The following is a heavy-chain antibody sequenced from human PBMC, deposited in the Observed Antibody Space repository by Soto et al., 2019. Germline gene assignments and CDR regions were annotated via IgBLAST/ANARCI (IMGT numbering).Heavy chain of an antibody. CDR1: GFTLTDYA. Sequence: GGSLRLSCAASGFTLTDYAIHWVRQPPGKGLEWVALVSYDGTNTYYADSVKGRFTISRGTSQITLFLQMDSLRPEDTAVYYCARDPPKYTSSSRRRYYYYGMDVWGQGTTVTVSS. CDR3: ARDPPKYTSSSRRRYYYYGMDV. CDR2: VSYDGTNT. J-gene: IGHJ6*02. D-gene: IGHD6-6*01. V-gene: IGHV3-30-3*01.